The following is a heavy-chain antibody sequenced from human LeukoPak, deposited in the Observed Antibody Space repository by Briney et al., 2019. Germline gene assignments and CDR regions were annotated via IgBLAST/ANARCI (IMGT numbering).Heavy chain of an antibody. V-gene: IGHV3-21*01. CDR3: ARSLGSSSVAGDFDY. D-gene: IGHD6-6*01. CDR2: ISSSSSYI. CDR1: GFTFSNYG. Sequence: GGSLRLSCAASGFTFSNYGMNWVRQAPGKGLEWVSSISSSSSYIYYADSVKGRFTISRDNARNSLYLQMNSLRAEDTAVYYCARSLGSSSVAGDFDYWGQGTLVTVSS. J-gene: IGHJ4*02.